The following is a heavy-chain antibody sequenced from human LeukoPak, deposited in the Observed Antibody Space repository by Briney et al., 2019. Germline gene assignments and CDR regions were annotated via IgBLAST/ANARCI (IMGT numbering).Heavy chain of an antibody. J-gene: IGHJ4*02. CDR2: TYYRSKWYN. CDR1: GDSVSSNTAT. D-gene: IGHD3-10*01. Sequence: SQTLSLTCAISGDSVSSNTATWNWIRQSPPGGLEWLGRTYYRSKWYNDYALSVKSRMTINPDTSKNQFSLQLNSVTPEDTSVYYCARTSGGDFDYWGQGTLVTVSS. CDR3: ARTSGGDFDY. V-gene: IGHV6-1*01.